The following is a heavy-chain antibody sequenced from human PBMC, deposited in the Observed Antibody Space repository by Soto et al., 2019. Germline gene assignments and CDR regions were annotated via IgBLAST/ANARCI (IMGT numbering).Heavy chain of an antibody. CDR3: ARGLRVLRFLEWLLYSDY. D-gene: IGHD3-3*01. J-gene: IGHJ4*02. CDR1: GYTFTSYG. Sequence: ASVKVSCKASGYTFTSYGISWVRQAPGQGLEWMGWISAYNGNTNYAQKLQGRVTMTTDTSTSTAYMELRSLRSDDTAVYYCARGLRVLRFLEWLLYSDYWGQGTLVTVSS. V-gene: IGHV1-18*01. CDR2: ISAYNGNT.